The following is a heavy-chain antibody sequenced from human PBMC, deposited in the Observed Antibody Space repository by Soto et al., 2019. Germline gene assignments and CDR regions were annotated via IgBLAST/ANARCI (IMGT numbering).Heavy chain of an antibody. CDR3: ARARGHGQKMVPFWSGYYTDGSEPNWFDP. CDR1: GYTFTSYA. Sequence: GASVKVSCKDSGYTFTSYAMHWVRHAPGQRLEWMGWINAGNGNTKYSQKCQGRVTITRDTSASTAYMELSSLRSEDTAVYYCARARGHGQKMVPFWSGYYTDGSEPNWFDPWGQGTLVTVSS. V-gene: IGHV1-3*01. D-gene: IGHD3-3*01. J-gene: IGHJ5*02. CDR2: INAGNGNT.